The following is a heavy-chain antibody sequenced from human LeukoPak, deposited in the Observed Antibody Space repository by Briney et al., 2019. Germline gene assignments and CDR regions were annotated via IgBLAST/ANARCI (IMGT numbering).Heavy chain of an antibody. CDR3: ARDPDFWSGQTPGLFYYMDV. D-gene: IGHD3-3*01. Sequence: SETLSLTCTVSGGSISSNGYYWGWIRQPPGKGLEWIGSFYYTGSTFYSPSLKSRVTISVDTSKNQFSLKLSSVTAADTAVYYCARDPDFWSGQTPGLFYYMDVWGKGTTVTVSS. J-gene: IGHJ6*03. CDR2: FYYTGST. V-gene: IGHV4-39*02. CDR1: GGSISSNGYY.